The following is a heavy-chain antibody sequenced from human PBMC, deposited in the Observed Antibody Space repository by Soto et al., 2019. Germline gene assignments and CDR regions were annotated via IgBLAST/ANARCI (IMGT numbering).Heavy chain of an antibody. CDR1: GGSISSYY. Sequence: SETLSLTCTVSGGSISSYYWSWIRQPPGKGLEWIGYIYYSGSTNYNPSLKSRVTISVDTSKNQFSLKLSSVTAADTAVYYCARHSYLRQWLTTLGYYYYMDVWGKGTTVTVSS. CDR2: IYYSGST. D-gene: IGHD6-19*01. J-gene: IGHJ6*03. CDR3: ARHSYLRQWLTTLGYYYYMDV. V-gene: IGHV4-59*08.